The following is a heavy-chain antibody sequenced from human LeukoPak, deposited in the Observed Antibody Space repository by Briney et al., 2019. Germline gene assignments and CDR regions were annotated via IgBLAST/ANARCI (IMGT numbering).Heavy chain of an antibody. CDR2: IIPIFGTA. Sequence: SVKVSCKASGGTFSSYAISWVRQAPGQGLEWMGGIIPIFGTANYAQKFQGRVTITTDEPTSTAYMELSSLRSEDTAVYYCAREVGYCSSTSCPFDYWGQGTLVTVSS. V-gene: IGHV1-69*05. CDR3: AREVGYCSSTSCPFDY. D-gene: IGHD2-2*03. CDR1: GGTFSSYA. J-gene: IGHJ4*02.